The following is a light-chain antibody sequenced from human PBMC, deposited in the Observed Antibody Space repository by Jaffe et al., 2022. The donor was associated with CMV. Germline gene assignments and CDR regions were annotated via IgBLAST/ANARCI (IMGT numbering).Light chain of an antibody. CDR3: GTWDSSLSAWV. CDR2: ENN. CDR1: RSNIGKKY. J-gene: IGLJ3*02. Sequence: QSALTQPPSVSAAPGQKVTISCSGSRSNIGKKYVSWYQQIAATAPKLLIYENNKRPSGIPDRFSASKSGTSATLGITGLQTGDEADYYCGTWDSSLSAWVFGGGTKLTVL. V-gene: IGLV1-51*02.